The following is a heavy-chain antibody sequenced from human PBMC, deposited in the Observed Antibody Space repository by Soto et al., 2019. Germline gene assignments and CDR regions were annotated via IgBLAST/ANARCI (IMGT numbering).Heavy chain of an antibody. J-gene: IGHJ4*02. D-gene: IGHD2-2*01. CDR3: SKKRRSVGANWYFES. Sequence: EVQLLESGGGLVQPGGSLRLSCAASGFIFSSYSMYWVRQAPGKGPEGVAGISAFSDSILYADSVKGRFTISRDNSKNTLYLQFNSLRADDTAVYYCSKKRRSVGANWYFESWGQGTLVTVSS. V-gene: IGHV3-23*01. CDR2: ISAFSDSI. CDR1: GFIFSSYS.